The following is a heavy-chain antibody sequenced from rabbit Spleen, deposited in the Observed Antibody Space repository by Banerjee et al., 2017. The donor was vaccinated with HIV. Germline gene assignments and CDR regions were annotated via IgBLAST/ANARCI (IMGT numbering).Heavy chain of an antibody. CDR1: GIDFSNYA. J-gene: IGHJ3*01. CDR2: IYPSFGVA. CDR3: VRGYDDYGDYTRLDL. Sequence: QEQLVESGGGLVQPEGSLTLTCKASGIDFSNYAMIWVRQAPGKGPEWIAYIYPSFGVANYANSVRGRFTISSDSAQNTVFLQMTSLTASDTATYFCVRGYDDYGDYTRLDLWGPGTLVTVS. D-gene: IGHD2-1*01. V-gene: IGHV1S47*01.